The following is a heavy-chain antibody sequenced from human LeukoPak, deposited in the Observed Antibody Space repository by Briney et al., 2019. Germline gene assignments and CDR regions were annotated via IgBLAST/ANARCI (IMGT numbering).Heavy chain of an antibody. CDR3: AKGQRPQECGGDCDIPYYYVMDV. V-gene: IGHV3-23*01. D-gene: IGHD2-21*02. Sequence: GGSLRLSCAASGFTFNSYAMNWVRQAPGKGLDWVSAVSASGGRTYYADSVKGRFTISRDNSKNTLYLQMSNLRADDTAVYYCAKGQRPQECGGDCDIPYYYVMDVWGQGTTVTVSS. J-gene: IGHJ6*02. CDR2: VSASGGRT. CDR1: GFTFNSYA.